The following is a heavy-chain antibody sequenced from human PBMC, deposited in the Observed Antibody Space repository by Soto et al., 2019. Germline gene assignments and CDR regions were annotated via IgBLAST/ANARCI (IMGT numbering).Heavy chain of an antibody. CDR2: INADGTDT. J-gene: IGHJ4*02. Sequence: LRLSCAASGFTFEDYALHWVRQSSGKGPEWVSLINADGTDTYYAHSVDGRFTISRDNRKASFFLQMNSLRPEDSAMYYCAKARFYFDSSPYDSWGQGTLVTVSS. CDR1: GFTFEDYA. V-gene: IGHV3-43D*04. CDR3: AKARFYFDSSPYDS. D-gene: IGHD3-22*01.